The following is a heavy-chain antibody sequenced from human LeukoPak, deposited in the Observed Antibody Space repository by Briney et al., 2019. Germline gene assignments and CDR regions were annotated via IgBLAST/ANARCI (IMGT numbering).Heavy chain of an antibody. CDR2: IYYSGST. V-gene: IGHV4-30-4*08. D-gene: IGHD3-22*01. Sequence: PSETLSLTCTVSGGSISSGDYYWRWIRQPPGKGLEWIGYIYYSGSTYYNPSLKSRVTISVDTSKNQFSLKLSSVTAADTAVYYCASTRGYYDSSGYLARDYWGQGTLVTVSS. CDR1: GGSISSGDYY. J-gene: IGHJ4*02. CDR3: ASTRGYYDSSGYLARDY.